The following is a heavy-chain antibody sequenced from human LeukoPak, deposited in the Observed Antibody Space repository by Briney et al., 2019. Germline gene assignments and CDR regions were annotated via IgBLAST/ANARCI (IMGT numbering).Heavy chain of an antibody. D-gene: IGHD2-15*01. V-gene: IGHV3-21*04. CDR2: ISSSSSYI. CDR1: GFTFSSYS. Sequence: GGSLRLSCAASGFTFSSYSMNWVRQAPGKGLEWVSSISSSSSYIYYADSVKGRFTISRDNSKNNLYLQMNSLRAEDTAVYYCAKVRILSFGDAFDIWGQGTMVTVSS. J-gene: IGHJ3*02. CDR3: AKVRILSFGDAFDI.